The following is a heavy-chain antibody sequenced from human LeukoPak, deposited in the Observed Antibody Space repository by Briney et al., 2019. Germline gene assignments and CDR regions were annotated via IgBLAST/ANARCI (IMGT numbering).Heavy chain of an antibody. CDR3: ARTVVPAKFYYYYYMDV. D-gene: IGHD2-2*01. J-gene: IGHJ6*03. CDR1: GGSISSSSYY. Sequence: SETLSLTCTVSGGSISSSSYYWGWIRQPPGKGLEWIGSIYYSGSTYYNPSLKSRVTISVDTSKNQFSLKLSSATAADTAVYYCARTVVPAKFYYYYYMDVWGQGTTVTVSS. V-gene: IGHV4-39*07. CDR2: IYYSGST.